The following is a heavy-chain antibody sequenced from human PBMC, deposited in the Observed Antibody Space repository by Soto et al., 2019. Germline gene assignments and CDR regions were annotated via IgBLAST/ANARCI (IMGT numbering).Heavy chain of an antibody. CDR1: GGCISNKRYY. J-gene: IGHJ5*02. CDR3: ARHVSLGYCTPTSCDLLSWFDA. D-gene: IGHD2-2*01. Sequence: PSETLSLTCTVSGGCISNKRYYWGWIRQPPGKGLEWIGSIHYSGSTYDNPSLKSRVTISADTSKNQLSLKLKSLTAADTAVYYRARHVSLGYCTPTSCDLLSWFDAGGQGTQVTVSS. V-gene: IGHV4-39*01. CDR2: IHYSGST.